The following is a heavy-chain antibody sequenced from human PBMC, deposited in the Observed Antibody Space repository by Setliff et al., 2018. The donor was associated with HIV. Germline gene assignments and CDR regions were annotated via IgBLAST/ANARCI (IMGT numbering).Heavy chain of an antibody. V-gene: IGHV1-3*01. J-gene: IGHJ6*02. CDR3: ARSRSMDV. CDR2: IIASDGRT. CDR1: GYTFINYG. Sequence: GASVKVSCKASGYTFINYGIHWVRQAPGQRPQWMGWIIASDGRTKYSQDFQGRVTFTSDTSATTAYMELSSLRSEDTAVYYCARSRSMDVWGQGTSVTVSS.